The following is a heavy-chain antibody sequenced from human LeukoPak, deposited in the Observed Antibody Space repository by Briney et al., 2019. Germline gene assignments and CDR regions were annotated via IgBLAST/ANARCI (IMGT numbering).Heavy chain of an antibody. CDR1: GFTFSNIG. V-gene: IGHV3-30*18. CDR2: ISYDGSNK. Sequence: SGGSLRLSCAASGFTFSNIGMSWVRQAPGKGLEWVAVISYDGSNKYYADSVKGRFTISRDNSKNTLYLQMNSLRVEDTAVYYCAKDPSYGSGSYSDYWGQGTLVTVSS. J-gene: IGHJ4*02. D-gene: IGHD3-10*01. CDR3: AKDPSYGSGSYSDY.